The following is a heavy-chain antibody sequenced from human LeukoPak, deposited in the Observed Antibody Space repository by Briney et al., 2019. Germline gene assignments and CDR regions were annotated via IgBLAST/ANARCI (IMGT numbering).Heavy chain of an antibody. Sequence: GGSLRLSCAASGFTFSSYSMNWVRQAPGKGLEWVSSISSSSSYIYYADSVKGRFTISRDNAKNSLYLQMNSLRAEDTAVYYCASVGTYYYGSGSYSPFDYWGQGTLVTVPS. CDR3: ASVGTYYYGSGSYSPFDY. J-gene: IGHJ4*02. CDR2: ISSSSSYI. CDR1: GFTFSSYS. D-gene: IGHD3-10*01. V-gene: IGHV3-21*01.